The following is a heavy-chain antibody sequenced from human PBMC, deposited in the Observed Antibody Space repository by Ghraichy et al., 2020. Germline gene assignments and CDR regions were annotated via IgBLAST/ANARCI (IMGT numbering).Heavy chain of an antibody. D-gene: IGHD6-19*01. CDR3: AKDILYSSVSDGFDI. CDR2: ISGGGDST. Sequence: GGSLRLSCAASGFTFSSYAMSWVRQAPGKGLEWVSAISGGGDSTYYADSVKGRFTISRDNSKNTLYLQMNSLRAEDTAVYYCAKDILYSSVSDGFDIWGQGTMVTVSS. J-gene: IGHJ3*02. V-gene: IGHV3-23*01. CDR1: GFTFSSYA.